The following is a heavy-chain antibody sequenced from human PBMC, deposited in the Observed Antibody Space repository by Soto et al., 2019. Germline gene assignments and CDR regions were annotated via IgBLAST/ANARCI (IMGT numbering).Heavy chain of an antibody. Sequence: PSETLSLTCTVSGGSVSSGSYYWSWIRQPPGKGLEWIGYIYYSGSTNYNPSLKSRVTISVDTSKNQFSLKLSSVTAADTAVYYCARLHPRTGVPAAIFDFWSGYDNWFDPWGQGTLVTVSS. D-gene: IGHD3-3*01. J-gene: IGHJ5*02. CDR1: GGSVSSGSYY. CDR3: ARLHPRTGVPAAIFDFWSGYDNWFDP. CDR2: IYYSGST. V-gene: IGHV4-61*01.